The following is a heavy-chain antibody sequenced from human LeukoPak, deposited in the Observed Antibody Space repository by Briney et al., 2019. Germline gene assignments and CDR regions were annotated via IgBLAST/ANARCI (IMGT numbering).Heavy chain of an antibody. CDR3: ASLFPPAYSSSWFRSTGWFDP. J-gene: IGHJ5*02. CDR2: IYYSGST. CDR1: GRSMCSSIYF. V-gene: IGHV4-39*01. Sequence: SETLSLTRTVSGRSMCSSIYFWGWIRQPPAKRLEWIASIYYSGSTYYHPSLKSRLTIPVDTSKNQSTLKLSFVTAADTAAFSDASLFPPAYSSSWFRSTGWFDPWGQGTLVTVSS. D-gene: IGHD6-13*01.